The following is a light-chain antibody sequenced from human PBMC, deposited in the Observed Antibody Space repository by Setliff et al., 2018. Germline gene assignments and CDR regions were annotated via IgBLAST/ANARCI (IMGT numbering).Light chain of an antibody. Sequence: QPVLTQPPSVSGAPGQRVTISCTGSSSNIGAGYDVHWYQQLPGTAPKLLIYGNSNRPSGVPDRFSGSKSGTSASLAITGLQAEDEADYYCQSYDSSLSGYVFGTGTKGTVL. CDR1: SSNIGAGYD. CDR3: QSYDSSLSGYV. V-gene: IGLV1-40*01. CDR2: GNS. J-gene: IGLJ1*01.